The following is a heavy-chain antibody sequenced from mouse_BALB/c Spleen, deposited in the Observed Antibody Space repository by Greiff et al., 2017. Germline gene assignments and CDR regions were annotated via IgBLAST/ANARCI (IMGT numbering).Heavy chain of an antibody. D-gene: IGHD2-14*01. V-gene: IGHV1-87*01. CDR2: LYPGDGDT. CDR1: GYTFTSYW. J-gene: IGHJ3*01. Sequence: VKLMESGAELARPGASVKLSCKASGYTFTSYWMQWVKQRPGQGLEWIGALYPGDGDTRYTQKFKGKATLTADKSSSPAYMQLSSLASEDSAVYYCARGEVRQGPWFAYWGQGTLVTVSA. CDR3: ARGEVRQGPWFAY.